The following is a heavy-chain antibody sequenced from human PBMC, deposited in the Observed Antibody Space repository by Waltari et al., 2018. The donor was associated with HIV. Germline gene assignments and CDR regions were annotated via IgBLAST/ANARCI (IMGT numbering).Heavy chain of an antibody. J-gene: IGHJ4*02. V-gene: IGHV3-15*01. D-gene: IGHD3-10*01. CDR2: IKTKGDGGAT. Sequence: EVQLVESGGDLLKPGGCLSILFAAFGFALNCVWLGWVRQAPGKGLEGVGRIKTKGDGGATDYAAAGKGRFTISRDDSKNTVYLQMNSLKIEDTAVYYCTSEEDYGSGSHFDYWGQGTLVTVSS. CDR3: TSEEDYGSGSHFDY. CDR1: GFALNCVW.